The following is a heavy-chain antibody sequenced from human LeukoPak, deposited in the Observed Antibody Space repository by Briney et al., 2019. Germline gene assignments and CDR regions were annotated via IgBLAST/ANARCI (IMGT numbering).Heavy chain of an antibody. CDR3: ARDRVLHSMAQDAFDI. J-gene: IGHJ3*02. V-gene: IGHV1-18*01. Sequence: ASVKVSCKASGYTFTSYGISWVRQAPGQGLEWMGWISAYNGNTNYAQKLQGRVTMTTDTSTSTAYMELRSLRSDDTAVYYCARDRVLHSMAQDAFDIWGQGTMVTVSS. D-gene: IGHD2/OR15-2a*01. CDR2: ISAYNGNT. CDR1: GYTFTSYG.